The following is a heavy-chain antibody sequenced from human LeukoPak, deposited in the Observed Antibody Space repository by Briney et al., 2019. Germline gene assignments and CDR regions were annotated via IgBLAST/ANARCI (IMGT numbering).Heavy chain of an antibody. Sequence: GGSLRLSCVASGFTFNNYAMYWVRQAPGKGLEWVSGIFGSGGSAHYADSVKGRFTISGENSKNTVYLQINSLRAEDTAVYYCGKTTTGYSSGRYPGWPVDYWGQGSLVTVSS. V-gene: IGHV3-23*01. J-gene: IGHJ4*02. D-gene: IGHD6-19*01. CDR1: GFTFNNYA. CDR2: IFGSGGSA. CDR3: GKTTTGYSSGRYPGWPVDY.